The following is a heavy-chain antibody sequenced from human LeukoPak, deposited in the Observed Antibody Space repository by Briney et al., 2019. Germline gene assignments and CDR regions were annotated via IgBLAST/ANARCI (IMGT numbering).Heavy chain of an antibody. J-gene: IGHJ5*02. CDR3: AFTFGGAVGPNWFDP. V-gene: IGHV5-51*01. D-gene: IGHD3-16*01. Sequence: GESLKISCQGSGYTFATYWIGWVRQMPGKGLEWMGIIYPGDSDTRYSPSFQGQVTISADKSISSAYLQWSSLKASDTAMYYCAFTFGGAVGPNWFDPWGQGTLVTVSS. CDR2: IYPGDSDT. CDR1: GYTFATYW.